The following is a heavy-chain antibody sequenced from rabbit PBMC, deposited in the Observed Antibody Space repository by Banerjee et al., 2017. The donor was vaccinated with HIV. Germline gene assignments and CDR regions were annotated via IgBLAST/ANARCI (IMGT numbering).Heavy chain of an antibody. Sequence: QSLEESGGDLVKPGASLTLTCTASGFSFSSGYDMCWVRQAPGKGLEWIACIYAGSSDSTAYASWAKGRFTISKTSSTTVTLQMTSLTAADTATYFCARDRGTYGYVGYGYATGNLWGPGTLVTVS. CDR2: IYAGSSDST. J-gene: IGHJ4*01. D-gene: IGHD6-1*01. V-gene: IGHV1S40*01. CDR1: GFSFSSGYD. CDR3: ARDRGTYGYVGYGYATGNL.